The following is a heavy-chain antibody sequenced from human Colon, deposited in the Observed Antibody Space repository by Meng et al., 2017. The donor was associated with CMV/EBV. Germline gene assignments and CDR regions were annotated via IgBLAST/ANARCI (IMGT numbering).Heavy chain of an antibody. V-gene: IGHV4-4*02. CDR3: ATARSGCSSDSCFLEN. CDR1: GVSISSGNW. J-gene: IGHJ4*02. D-gene: IGHD3-3*01. Sequence: SGVSISSGNWLNWVRQSPGKGLEWIGVMFSSGDTNYNPSLRSRMSISLDRSKNQVSLILSSVTAADSAVYYCATARSGCSSDSCFLENWGRGTLVTVSS. CDR2: MFSSGDT.